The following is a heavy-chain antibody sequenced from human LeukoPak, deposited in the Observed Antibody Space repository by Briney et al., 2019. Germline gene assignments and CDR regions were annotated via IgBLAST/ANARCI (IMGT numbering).Heavy chain of an antibody. CDR2: VSYDGSNK. D-gene: IGHD6-19*01. Sequence: PGRSLRFSCAASGFTFSDYALHWVRQAPGKGLEWVTIVSYDGSNKYYADSVKGRFTISRDNSKNTLFLQLNSLRTEDTAVYYCARDRRGSAWHGELDFWGQGTLVTVSS. CDR3: ARDRRGSAWHGELDF. V-gene: IGHV3-30*04. J-gene: IGHJ4*02. CDR1: GFTFSDYA.